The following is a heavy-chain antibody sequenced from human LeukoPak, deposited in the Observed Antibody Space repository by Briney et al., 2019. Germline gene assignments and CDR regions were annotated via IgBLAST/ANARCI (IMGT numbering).Heavy chain of an antibody. V-gene: IGHV4-59*01. CDR1: GGSISTYY. CDR2: IYYSGST. CDR3: ARGHSYYYDSSAYYPDFDY. J-gene: IGHJ4*02. Sequence: SETLSLACTVSGGSISTYYWSWIRQPPGKGLEWIGYIYYSGSTNYNPSLKSRVTISVDKSKNQFSLKLSSVTAADTAVYYYARGHSYYYDSSAYYPDFDYWGQGTLVTVSS. D-gene: IGHD3-22*01.